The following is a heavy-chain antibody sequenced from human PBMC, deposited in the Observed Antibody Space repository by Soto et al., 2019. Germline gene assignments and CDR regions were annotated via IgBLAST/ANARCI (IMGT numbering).Heavy chain of an antibody. V-gene: IGHV3-48*02. CDR1: GFTFSSYS. D-gene: IGHD3-10*01. CDR2: ISSSSSTI. J-gene: IGHJ6*02. CDR3: ARMVRGILYYYYGMDV. Sequence: PVGSLRLSCAASGFTFSSYSMNWVRQAPGKGLEWVSYISSSSSTIYYADSVKGRFTISRDNAKNSLYLQMNSLRDEDTAVYYCARMVRGILYYYYGMDVWGQGTTVTVSS.